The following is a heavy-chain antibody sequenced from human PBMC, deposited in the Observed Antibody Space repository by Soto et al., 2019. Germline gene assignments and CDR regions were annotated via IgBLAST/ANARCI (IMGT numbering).Heavy chain of an antibody. CDR1: GFTFRSYA. Sequence: VGSLRLSCAASGFTFRSYAMNWVRQTQEKGLEWVSSISSTSTYTHYADSVKGRFTISRDNANNSLFLQMNSLRAEDTAIYYCARDLALAGNYWGQGALVTVSS. CDR3: ARDLALAGNY. D-gene: IGHD6-19*01. J-gene: IGHJ4*02. V-gene: IGHV3-21*01. CDR2: ISSTSTYT.